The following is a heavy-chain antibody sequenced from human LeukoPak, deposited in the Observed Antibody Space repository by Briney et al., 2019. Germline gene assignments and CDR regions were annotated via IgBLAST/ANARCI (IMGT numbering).Heavy chain of an antibody. D-gene: IGHD1-26*01. CDR1: GFTFSDYA. J-gene: IGHJ4*02. Sequence: GGSLRLSCAASGFTFSDYAMNWVRQAPGKGLEWVSTISGSGGSTYYADSVKGRFTISRDNSNNTLSLQMNSLSAEDTAVYYCAKRGGRSYGHFDYWGQGTLVTVSS. CDR2: ISGSGGST. V-gene: IGHV3-23*01. CDR3: AKRGGRSYGHFDY.